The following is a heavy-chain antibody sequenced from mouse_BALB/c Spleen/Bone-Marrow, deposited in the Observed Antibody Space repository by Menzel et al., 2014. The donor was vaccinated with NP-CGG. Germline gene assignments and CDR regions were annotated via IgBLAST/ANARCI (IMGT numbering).Heavy chain of an antibody. CDR1: GFNIKDTY. Sequence: VQLQQSGAELVKPGASVKLSCTASGFNIKDTYMHWVKQRPEQGLEWIGRIDPANGNTKYDPKFQGKATITADTSSNTASQHLSSLTSENTAVYYCASYRYGRYVDVWGAGTTVTVSS. D-gene: IGHD2-14*01. CDR2: IDPANGNT. CDR3: ASYRYGRYVDV. V-gene: IGHV14-3*02. J-gene: IGHJ1*01.